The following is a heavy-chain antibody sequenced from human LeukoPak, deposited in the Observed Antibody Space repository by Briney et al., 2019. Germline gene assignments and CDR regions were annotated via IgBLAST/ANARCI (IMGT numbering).Heavy chain of an antibody. CDR1: GFTFSSYW. CDR2: IKQDGSEK. CDR3: ARSLLWYSVAFDI. Sequence: GGSLRLSCAASGFTFSSYWMSWVRQAPGKGLEWVANIKQDGSEKYYVDSVKGRFTISRDNAKNSLYLQMNSLRAEDTAVYYCARSLLWYSVAFDIWGQGTMVTVSS. J-gene: IGHJ3*02. D-gene: IGHD2-21*01. V-gene: IGHV3-7*01.